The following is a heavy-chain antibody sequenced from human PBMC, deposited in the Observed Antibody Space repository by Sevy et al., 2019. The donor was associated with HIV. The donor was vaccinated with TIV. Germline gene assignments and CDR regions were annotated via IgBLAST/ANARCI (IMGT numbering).Heavy chain of an antibody. J-gene: IGHJ5*02. CDR3: AKALVETEDKNEFDP. Sequence: GGSLRLSCAASGFTLSSYAMSWVRQAPGKGLEWVSSISISGADKYYADSVKGRFTISRDNSQKRLYLQMNSLRAEDTALYYCAKALVETEDKNEFDPWGQGTLVTVS. V-gene: IGHV3-23*01. CDR1: GFTLSSYA. CDR2: ISISGADK. D-gene: IGHD2-8*02.